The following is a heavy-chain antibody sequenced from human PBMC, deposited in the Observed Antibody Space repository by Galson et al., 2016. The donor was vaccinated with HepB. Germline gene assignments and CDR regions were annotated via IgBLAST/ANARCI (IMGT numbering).Heavy chain of an antibody. Sequence: SVKVSCKASGGMFSGFAIHWVRQAPGQGLEWMGGIIPVVGVANYTQKFQGRVTMSAARSTTTAYMELRGLTSGDTAIYFCARSPPNVAARQGWFNPWGQGTLVTVTS. D-gene: IGHD6-6*01. CDR2: IIPVVGVA. J-gene: IGHJ5*01. CDR3: ARSPPNVAARQGWFNP. CDR1: GGMFSGFA. V-gene: IGHV1-69*10.